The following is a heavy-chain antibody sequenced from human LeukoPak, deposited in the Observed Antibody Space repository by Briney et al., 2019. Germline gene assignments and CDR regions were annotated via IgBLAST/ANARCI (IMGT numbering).Heavy chain of an antibody. D-gene: IGHD3-10*01. V-gene: IGHV3-30-3*01. CDR2: ISYDGSNK. Sequence: GGSLRLSCAASGFTFSSYAMHWVRQAPGKELEWVAVISYDGSNKYYADSLKGRFTSSRDNCKNTLYLQMNSLRAEDTAVYYCAMAVVRGVILDAFDIWGQGTMVTVSS. CDR3: AMAVVRGVILDAFDI. CDR1: GFTFSSYA. J-gene: IGHJ3*02.